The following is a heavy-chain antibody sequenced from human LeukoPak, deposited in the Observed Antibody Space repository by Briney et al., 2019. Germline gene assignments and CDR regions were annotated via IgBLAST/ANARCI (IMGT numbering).Heavy chain of an antibody. Sequence: SGTLSLTCTVSGGSISSSNYYWGWIRQPPGKGLEWIGSIYYSGSTYYNPSLKSRVTISVDTSKNQFSLKLSSVTAADTAVYYCARGQVNARSRFDPWGQGTLVTVSS. CDR1: GGSISSSNYY. CDR3: ARGQVNARSRFDP. CDR2: IYYSGST. J-gene: IGHJ5*02. D-gene: IGHD3-22*01. V-gene: IGHV4-39*01.